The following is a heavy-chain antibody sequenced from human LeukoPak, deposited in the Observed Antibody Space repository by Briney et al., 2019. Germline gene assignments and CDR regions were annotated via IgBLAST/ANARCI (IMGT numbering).Heavy chain of an antibody. CDR3: AKVVATYGDYGSYFDY. CDR1: GFTFSSYS. Sequence: GGSLRLSCAASGFTFSSYSMNWVRQAPGKGLEWVSGISWNSGSIGYADSVKGRFTISRDNAKNSLYLQMNSLRAEDTALYYCAKVVATYGDYGSYFDYWGQGTLVTVSS. J-gene: IGHJ4*02. CDR2: ISWNSGSI. V-gene: IGHV3-9*01. D-gene: IGHD4-17*01.